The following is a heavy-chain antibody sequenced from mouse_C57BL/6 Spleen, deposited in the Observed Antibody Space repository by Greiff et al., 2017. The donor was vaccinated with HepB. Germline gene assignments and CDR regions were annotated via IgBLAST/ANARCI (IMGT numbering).Heavy chain of an antibody. CDR3: TVYGNYVFAY. CDR2: IDPENGDT. Sequence: VQLQQSGAELVRPGASVKLSCTASGFNIKDDYMHWVKQRPEKGLEWIGWIDPENGDTEYASKFQGKATITADTSSNTAYLQLSSLTSEDTAVYYCTVYGNYVFAYWGQGTLVTVSA. J-gene: IGHJ3*01. V-gene: IGHV14-4*01. D-gene: IGHD2-1*01. CDR1: GFNIKDDY.